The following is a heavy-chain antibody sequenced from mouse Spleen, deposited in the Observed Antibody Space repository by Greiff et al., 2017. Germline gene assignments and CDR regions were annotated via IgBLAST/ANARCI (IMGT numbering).Heavy chain of an antibody. J-gene: IGHJ2*01. D-gene: IGHD1-2*01. CDR3: ARSHITTALPYYFDY. Sequence: QVQLQQSGPELVKPGASVKISCKASGYAFSSSWINWVKQRPGRGLEWIGRIYPGDGDTNYNGKFKGKATLHADKSSSIAYMQLSSLTSEDSSVYFCARSHITTALPYYFDYWGQGTTLTVSS. CDR2: IYPGDGDT. V-gene: IGHV1-82*01. CDR1: GYAFSSSW.